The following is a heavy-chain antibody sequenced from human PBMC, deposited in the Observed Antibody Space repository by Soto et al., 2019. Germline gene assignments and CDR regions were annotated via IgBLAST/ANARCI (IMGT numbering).Heavy chain of an antibody. J-gene: IGHJ5*02. CDR2: INHTGGT. Sequence: SETLSLTCSVSSGSISTNSYLWDWIRQPPGKGLEWIGEINHTGGTHYNPSLKSRVTMSVDTSKNQFSLRLSSVTAADTAIYYCATRITVFGLLIPPFDPWGQGTQVTVSS. CDR1: SGSISTNSYL. CDR3: ATRITVFGLLIPPFDP. D-gene: IGHD3-3*01. V-gene: IGHV4-39*07.